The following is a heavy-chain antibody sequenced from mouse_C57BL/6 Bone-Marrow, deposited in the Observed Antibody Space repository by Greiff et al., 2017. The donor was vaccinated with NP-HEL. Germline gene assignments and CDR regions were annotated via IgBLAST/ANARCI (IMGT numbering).Heavy chain of an antibody. CDR1: GYTFTNYW. V-gene: IGHV1-63*01. CDR3: ARIWSYYFDY. Sequence: VQLQQSGAELVRPGTSVKMSCKASGYTFTNYWIGWAKQRPGHGLEWIGDIYPGGGYTNYNEKFKGKATLTADKSSSTAYMQFSSLTSEDSAIYYGARIWSYYFDYWGQGTTLTVSS. CDR2: IYPGGGYT. J-gene: IGHJ2*01.